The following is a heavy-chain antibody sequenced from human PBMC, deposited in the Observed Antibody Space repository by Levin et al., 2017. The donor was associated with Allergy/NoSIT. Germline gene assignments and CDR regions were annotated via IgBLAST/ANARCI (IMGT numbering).Heavy chain of an antibody. Sequence: GESLKISCAASGFTFRTFWMSWVRQAPGKGPEWVANIKQDGSDKYYVDSVEGRFTVSRDNAKNSLFLQMNSLRVEDQAVYYCARDHDGEDEYFDFWGQGTLVTVSS. J-gene: IGHJ4*02. CDR3: ARDHDGEDEYFDF. V-gene: IGHV3-7*01. D-gene: IGHD3-10*01. CDR2: IKQDGSDK. CDR1: GFTFRTFW.